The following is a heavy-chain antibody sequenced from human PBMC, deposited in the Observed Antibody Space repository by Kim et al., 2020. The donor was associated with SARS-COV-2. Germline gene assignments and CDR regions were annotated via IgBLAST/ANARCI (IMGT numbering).Heavy chain of an antibody. Sequence: SETLSLTCTVSGGSIRSGDYYWSWIRQPPGKGLEWIGYIFYSGSTYYNPSLKSRVTVTVDTSKNQFFLKLNSVTAAATAGYYCARYVYDTSGYYSDYLGQGTRVTLSS. CDR1: GGSIRSGDYY. D-gene: IGHD3-22*01. V-gene: IGHV4-30-4*01. CDR3: ARYVYDTSGYYSDY. CDR2: IFYSGST. J-gene: IGHJ4*02.